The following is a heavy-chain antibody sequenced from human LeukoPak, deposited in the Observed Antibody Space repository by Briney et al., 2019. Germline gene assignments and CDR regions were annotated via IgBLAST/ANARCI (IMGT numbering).Heavy chain of an antibody. CDR1: GGSIGSSRYS. V-gene: IGHV4-39*07. J-gene: IGHJ4*02. CDR3: ARSRGTIGYSYSSNYFDY. Sequence: SETLSLTCTVSGGSIGSSRYSWGSIRQTPGKGLEWIGSIFYTGSTYYNPSLKSRVTMSVDTSKNQFSLKLSSVTAADTAVYYCARSRGTIGYSYSSNYFDYWGQGTLVTVSS. CDR2: IFYTGST. D-gene: IGHD5-18*01.